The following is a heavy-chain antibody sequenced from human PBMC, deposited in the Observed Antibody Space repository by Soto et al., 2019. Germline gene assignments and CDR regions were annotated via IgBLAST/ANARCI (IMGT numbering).Heavy chain of an antibody. V-gene: IGHV5-51*01. J-gene: IGHJ5*02. CDR2: IYPGDSDT. Sequence: GESLKISCKGSGYSFTSYWIGWVRQMPGKGLEWMGIIYPGDSDTRYSPSFQGQVTISADKSISTAYLQWSSLKASDTAMYYCARRVVVAASLQLGWFDPWGQGTLVTVSS. CDR1: GYSFTSYW. D-gene: IGHD2-15*01. CDR3: ARRVVVAASLQLGWFDP.